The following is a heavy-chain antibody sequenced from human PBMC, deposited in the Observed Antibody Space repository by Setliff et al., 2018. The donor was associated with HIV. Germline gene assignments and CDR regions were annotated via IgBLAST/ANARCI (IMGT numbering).Heavy chain of an antibody. CDR1: GGSMTGSGFY. CDR3: ARDSCHGGGCYSLTAFDI. CDR2: IYYRGST. D-gene: IGHD2-15*01. V-gene: IGHV4-61*05. J-gene: IGHJ3*02. Sequence: PSETLSLTCTVSGGSMTGSGFYWGWIRQPPGKGLEWIGYIYYRGSTNYNPSLKSRVTISVDTSKNQFSLKLSSVTAADTAVYYCARDSCHGGGCYSLTAFDIWGQGTVVTVSS.